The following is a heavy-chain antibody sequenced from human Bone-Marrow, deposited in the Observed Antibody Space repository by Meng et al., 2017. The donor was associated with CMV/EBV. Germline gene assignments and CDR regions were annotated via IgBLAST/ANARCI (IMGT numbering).Heavy chain of an antibody. J-gene: IGHJ6*02. CDR2: VYYSGNT. V-gene: IGHV4-59*01. Sequence: SETLSLTCTVSGGSISSYYWSWIRQPPGKGLEWIGYVYYSGNTNYNPSLKSRVTISVDTSKNQFSLKLSSVTAADTAVYYCATLEIALGGGYYGMDVWGQGTTVTVSS. CDR1: GGSISSYY. D-gene: IGHD1-1*01. CDR3: ATLEIALGGGYYGMDV.